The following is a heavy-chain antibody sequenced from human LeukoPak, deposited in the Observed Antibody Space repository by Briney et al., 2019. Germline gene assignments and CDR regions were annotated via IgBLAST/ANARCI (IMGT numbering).Heavy chain of an antibody. V-gene: IGHV3-21*01. CDR1: GFTFSSYS. CDR2: ISSSSSYI. CDR3: ARDSSGYEKIDY. J-gene: IGHJ4*02. D-gene: IGHD3-22*01. Sequence: PGGSLRLSCAASGFTFSSYSMNWVRQAPGKGLEWVSSISSSSSYIYYADSVKGRFTISRDNAKNSLYLQTNSLRAEDTAVYYCARDSSGYEKIDYWGQGTLVTVSS.